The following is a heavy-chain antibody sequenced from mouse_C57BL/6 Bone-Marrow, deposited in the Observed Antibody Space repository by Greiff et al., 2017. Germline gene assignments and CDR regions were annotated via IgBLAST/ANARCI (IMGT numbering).Heavy chain of an antibody. CDR2: ILPGSGST. Sequence: VQLQQSGAELMKPGASVKLSCKATGYTFTGYWIEWVKQRPGHGLEWIGEILPGSGSTNYNEKFKGKATVTADPSSNTAYMQLSSLTTEDSAIEYCARSVDDDDAVYFDDWGQGTTLTVSS. CDR3: ARSVDDDDAVYFDD. CDR1: GYTFTGYW. V-gene: IGHV1-9*01. J-gene: IGHJ2*01. D-gene: IGHD2-4*01.